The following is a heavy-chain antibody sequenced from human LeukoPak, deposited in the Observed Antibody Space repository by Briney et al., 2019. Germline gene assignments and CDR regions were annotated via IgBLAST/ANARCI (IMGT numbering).Heavy chain of an antibody. J-gene: IGHJ4*02. CDR1: GYTFTGYY. CDR3: ARERLTYYYDSSGYYPAKFDY. D-gene: IGHD3-22*01. V-gene: IGHV1-2*02. Sequence: ASVKVSCKASGYTFTGYYMHWVRQSPGQGLEWMGWINPNSGGTNYAQKFQGRVTMTRDTSISTAYMELSRLRSDDTAVYYCARERLTYYYDSSGYYPAKFDYWGQGTLVTVSS. CDR2: INPNSGGT.